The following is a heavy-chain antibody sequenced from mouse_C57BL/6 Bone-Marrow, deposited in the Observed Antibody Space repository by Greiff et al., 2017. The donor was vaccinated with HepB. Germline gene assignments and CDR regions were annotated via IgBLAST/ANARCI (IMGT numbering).Heavy chain of an antibody. J-gene: IGHJ2*01. D-gene: IGHD2-12*01. V-gene: IGHV1-81*01. Sequence: QVHVKQSGAELARPGASVKLSCKASGYTFTSYGISWVKQRTGQGLEWIGEIYPRSGNTYYNEKFKGKATLTADKSSSTAYMELRSLTSEDSAVYFCARAYYNINFDYWGQGTTLTVSS. CDR2: IYPRSGNT. CDR1: GYTFTSYG. CDR3: ARAYYNINFDY.